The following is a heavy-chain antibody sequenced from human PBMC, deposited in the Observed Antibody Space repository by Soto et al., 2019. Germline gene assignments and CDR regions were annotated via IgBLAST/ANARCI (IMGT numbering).Heavy chain of an antibody. Sequence: QVQLVESGGGVVQTGRSLRLSCAASGFTFSSYPIHWDRQAPGKGLEWVAVVSYDGSDKYYADSVKGRVTISRDKSKNTLSLQMDSLRPEYTAVYYFARYRIAVSGGLDYWGQGTLVAVSS. CDR3: ARYRIAVSGGLDY. CDR2: VSYDGSDK. J-gene: IGHJ4*02. CDR1: GFTFSSYP. D-gene: IGHD6-19*01. V-gene: IGHV3-30-3*01.